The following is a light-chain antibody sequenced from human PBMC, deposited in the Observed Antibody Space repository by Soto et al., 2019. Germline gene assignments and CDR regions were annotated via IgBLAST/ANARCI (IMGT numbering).Light chain of an antibody. J-gene: IGLJ2*01. Sequence: QSVLTQAPSVSDAPRQRVTISCSGSNANIGNNAVSWYQQLPGKAPTLLIYYDEMLPSGVSDRFSGSKSGTSASLAISGLQSEDEGFYYCASWDDSLNGLIFGGGTKLTVL. CDR3: ASWDDSLNGLI. CDR1: NANIGNNA. V-gene: IGLV1-36*01. CDR2: YDE.